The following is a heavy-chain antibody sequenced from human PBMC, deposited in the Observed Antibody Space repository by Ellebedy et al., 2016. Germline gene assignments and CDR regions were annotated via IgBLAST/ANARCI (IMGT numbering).Heavy chain of an antibody. J-gene: IGHJ3*02. CDR1: GYTFETYG. CDR3: ARETLRSESYPDSFDM. Sequence: ASVKVSCKTSGYTFETYGIDWVRQAPGQGLEWMGWISPHNGNTNYAEKFQDRVTISTDTSTSTAYMELRSLRSDDTAVYYCARETLRSESYPDSFDMWGQGTTVTVSS. CDR2: ISPHNGNT. V-gene: IGHV1-18*01. D-gene: IGHD1-26*01.